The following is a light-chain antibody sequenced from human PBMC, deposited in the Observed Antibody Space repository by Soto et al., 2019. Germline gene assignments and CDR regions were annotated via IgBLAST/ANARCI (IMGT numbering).Light chain of an antibody. V-gene: IGLV3-21*02. CDR2: DDR. CDR1: DIGSKS. Sequence: SYELTQPPSVSVAPGQTAMITCGGNDIGSKSVHWYQQRPGQAPVLVVYDDRDRPSGIPERFSGSNSGSTATLTISRVEAGDEADYYCQVWDRNNNHVLLGGGIKLTVL. CDR3: QVWDRNNNHVL. J-gene: IGLJ2*01.